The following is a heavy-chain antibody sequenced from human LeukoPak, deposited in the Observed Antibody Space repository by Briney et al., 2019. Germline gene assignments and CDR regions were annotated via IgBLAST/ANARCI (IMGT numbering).Heavy chain of an antibody. D-gene: IGHD1-26*01. CDR2: INAGNGNT. CDR1: GYTFTSYA. Sequence: ASVKVSCKASGYTFTSYAMHWVRQAPGQRLEWMGWINAGNGNTKYSQKFQGRVTITRDTSASTAYMELSSLRSEDTAVYYCARDRWSSDDGGLDYWGQGTLVTVSS. CDR3: ARDRWSSDDGGLDY. V-gene: IGHV1-3*01. J-gene: IGHJ4*02.